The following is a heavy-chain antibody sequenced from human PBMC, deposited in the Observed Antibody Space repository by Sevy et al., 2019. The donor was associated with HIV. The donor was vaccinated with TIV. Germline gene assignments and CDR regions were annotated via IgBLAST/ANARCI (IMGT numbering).Heavy chain of an antibody. CDR3: ARYPIVVVPAAEYYFDY. V-gene: IGHV5-51*01. D-gene: IGHD2-2*01. CDR2: IYPGDSDT. J-gene: IGHJ4*02. CDR1: GYTFSNYW. Sequence: GESLKISCKGSGYTFSNYWIGWVRQMPGKGLEWMGVIYPGDSDTRYSPSFQGQVNISADKSSSTAYLQWSSLKTSDTAIYCARYPIVVVPAAEYYFDYWGQRTLVTVSS.